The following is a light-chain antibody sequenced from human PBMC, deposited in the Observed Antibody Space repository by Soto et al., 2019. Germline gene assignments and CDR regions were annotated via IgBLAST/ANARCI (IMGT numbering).Light chain of an antibody. CDR3: CSYVGSKYVV. J-gene: IGLJ2*01. V-gene: IGLV2-23*02. CDR2: EVT. CDR1: SSDVGGYNL. Sequence: QSALTQPASVSGSPGQSITISCTGTSSDVGGYNLVSWYQQHPGKAPKLIIYEVTQRPSGVSDRLFGSKSGYTASLTISGLQAEDEADYSCCSYVGSKYVVFSGGTKLTVL.